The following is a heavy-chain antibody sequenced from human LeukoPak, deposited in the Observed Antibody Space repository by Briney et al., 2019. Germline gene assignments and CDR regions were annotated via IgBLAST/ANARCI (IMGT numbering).Heavy chain of an antibody. Sequence: GRSLRLSCAASGFTFSSYAMHWVRQAPGKGLEWVAVISYDGSNKYYADSVKGRFTISRDNSKNTLYLQMNSLRAEDTAVYYCARDVLGYCSSTSCLLGGGWGQGTLVTVSS. J-gene: IGHJ4*02. D-gene: IGHD2-2*01. CDR1: GFTFSSYA. CDR2: ISYDGSNK. CDR3: ARDVLGYCSSTSCLLGGG. V-gene: IGHV3-30-3*01.